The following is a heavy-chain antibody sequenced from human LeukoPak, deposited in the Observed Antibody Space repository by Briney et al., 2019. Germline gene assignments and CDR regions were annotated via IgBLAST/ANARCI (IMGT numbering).Heavy chain of an antibody. CDR3: ARAVRGAALDY. CDR1: GGSISSYY. D-gene: IGHD1-26*01. CDR2: IYYSGST. V-gene: IGHV4-59*08. J-gene: IGHJ4*02. Sequence: SETLSLTCTVSGGSISSYYWSWIRQPPGKGLEWIGYIYYSGSTNYNPSLKSRVTISVDTSKNQFSLKLSSVTAADTAVYYCARAVRGAALDYWGQGTLVTVSS.